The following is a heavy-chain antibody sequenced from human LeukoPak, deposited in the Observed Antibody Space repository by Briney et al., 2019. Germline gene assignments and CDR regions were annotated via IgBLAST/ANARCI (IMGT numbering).Heavy chain of an antibody. CDR2: IWYDGSNK. CDR3: ARESNTVNAFDI. V-gene: IGHV3-33*01. CDR1: GFTFSSYG. Sequence: GGSLRLSCAASGFTFSSYGMHWVRQAPGKGLEWVAVIWYDGSNKYYADSVKGRFTISRDNSKNTLYLQMNSLRAEDTAVYYCARESNTVNAFDIWGQGTMVTVSS. J-gene: IGHJ3*02. D-gene: IGHD4-17*01.